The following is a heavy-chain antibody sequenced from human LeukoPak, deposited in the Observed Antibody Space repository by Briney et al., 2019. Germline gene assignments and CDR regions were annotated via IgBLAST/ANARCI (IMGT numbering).Heavy chain of an antibody. Sequence: GGSLRLSCAASGFTFDSYSMSWVRQAPGKGLEWVSYITSGSSTIYYPDSVKGRFTISRDNAENSLYLEMNSLRVEDTAIYYCVRDRGSYRPIDYWGQGTLVTVSS. D-gene: IGHD1-26*01. CDR3: VRDRGSYRPIDY. CDR2: ITSGSSTI. J-gene: IGHJ4*02. V-gene: IGHV3-48*04. CDR1: GFTFDSYS.